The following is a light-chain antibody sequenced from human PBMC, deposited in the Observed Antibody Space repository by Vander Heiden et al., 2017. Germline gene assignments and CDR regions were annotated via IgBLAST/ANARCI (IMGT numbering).Light chain of an antibody. J-gene: IGLJ1*01. CDR2: DNN. Sequence: QSVLTQPPSVSAAPGQRVSIPCSGSSSNIGNNYVSWYQQLPGTAPKLLIYDNNKRPSGIPDRFSGSKSGTSATLGITGLQTGDEADYYCGTWDSSLSAYVFAPGTKVTVL. CDR1: SSNIGNNY. CDR3: GTWDSSLSAYV. V-gene: IGLV1-51*01.